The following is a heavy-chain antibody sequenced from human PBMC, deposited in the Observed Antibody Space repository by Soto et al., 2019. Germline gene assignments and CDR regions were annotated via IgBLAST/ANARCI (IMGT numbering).Heavy chain of an antibody. CDR1: GYSFFDNA. D-gene: IGHD1-7*01. J-gene: IGHJ4*02. CDR3: AREAWKYVVYYYDS. Sequence: QVQLVQSGAEVKKPGASVRVSCKASGYSFFDNALHWVRQAPGQRPEWMGWINTRYGNTKYSQNFQGRVTITSDTSATTSYMELSRLRSEDTAVYYCAREAWKYVVYYYDSWGQGTLVIVSS. CDR2: INTRYGNT. V-gene: IGHV1-3*04.